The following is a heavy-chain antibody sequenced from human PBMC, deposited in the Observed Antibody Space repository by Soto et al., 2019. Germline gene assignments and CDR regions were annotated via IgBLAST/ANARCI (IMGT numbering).Heavy chain of an antibody. V-gene: IGHV4-31*03. CDR1: CGSITTGGYY. D-gene: IGHD2-15*01. CDR3: ARTKCSGGSCYSWSLDY. J-gene: IGHJ4*02. Sequence: LSLTCTVSCGSITTGGYYWSWIRQLPGKGLEWIGHRYYSESTYYNPSLKSRVSISLDTSKNQFSLKLSFVTAADTAMYYCARTKCSGGSCYSWSLDYWGQGTPVTVS. CDR2: RYYSEST.